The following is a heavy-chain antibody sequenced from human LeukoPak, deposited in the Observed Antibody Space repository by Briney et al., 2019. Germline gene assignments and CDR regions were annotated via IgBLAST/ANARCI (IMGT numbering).Heavy chain of an antibody. D-gene: IGHD1-26*01. CDR3: ARVRSGNYYWDY. Sequence: GGSLRLSCAASGFTFSSYWMHWVRQAPGKGLVWVSRINTDGSTTTYADSVKGRLTISRDNAKNTLYLQTNSLRAEDTAVYYCARVRSGNYYWDYWGQGTLVTVSS. CDR1: GFTFSSYW. CDR2: INTDGSTT. V-gene: IGHV3-74*01. J-gene: IGHJ4*02.